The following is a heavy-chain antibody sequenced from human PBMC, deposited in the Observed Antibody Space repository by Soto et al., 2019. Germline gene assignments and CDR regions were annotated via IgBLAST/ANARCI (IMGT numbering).Heavy chain of an antibody. D-gene: IGHD6-19*01. V-gene: IGHV4-4*02. CDR1: GGSISSSNW. CDR3: AREGIDGIAVAVY. CDR2: IYHSGST. J-gene: IGHJ4*02. Sequence: SETLSLTCAVSGGSISSSNWWSWVRQPPGKGLEWIGEIYHSGSTNYNPSLKSRVTISVDKSKNQFSLKLSSVTAADTAVYYCAREGIDGIAVAVYWGQGTLVTVSS.